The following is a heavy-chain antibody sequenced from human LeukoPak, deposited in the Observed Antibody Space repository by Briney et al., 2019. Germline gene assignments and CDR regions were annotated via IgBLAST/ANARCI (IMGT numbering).Heavy chain of an antibody. V-gene: IGHV4-61*01. D-gene: IGHD2-21*02. Sequence: SETLSLTCSVSGGSISDSIVSHYWSWIRQPPGKGLEWIGYIYFNGRTNYSPSLKSRVTLSVDTSKNQFSMKLISVTAADTAVYYCARTARSRDWFDPWARDPWSPSPQ. CDR2: IYFNGRT. CDR1: GGSISDSIVSHY. CDR3: ARTARSRDWFDP. J-gene: IGHJ5*02.